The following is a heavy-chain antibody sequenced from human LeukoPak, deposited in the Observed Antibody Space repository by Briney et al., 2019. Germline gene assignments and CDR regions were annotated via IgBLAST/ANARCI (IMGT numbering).Heavy chain of an antibody. CDR2: ISSSSSTI. V-gene: IGHV3-48*04. Sequence: QAGGSLRLSCAASGFTFSSYSMNGVRQAPGKGLEWVSYISSSSSTIYYADSVKSRFTISRDNAKNSLYLQMNSVRAEDTAVYYCARENDSSGYYGGEYYFDYWGHRTLVTASS. D-gene: IGHD3-22*01. CDR1: GFTFSSYS. J-gene: IGHJ4*01. CDR3: ARENDSSGYYGGEYYFDY.